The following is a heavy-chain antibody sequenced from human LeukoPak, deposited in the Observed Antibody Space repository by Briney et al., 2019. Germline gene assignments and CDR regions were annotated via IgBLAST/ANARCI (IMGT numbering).Heavy chain of an antibody. D-gene: IGHD5-18*01. V-gene: IGHV4-59*01. CDR2: IYYTERT. CDR3: ARTRDSAMTHDAFDI. CDR1: GGSISSYY. J-gene: IGHJ3*02. Sequence: PSETLSLTCTVSGGSISSYYWSWIRQPPGKGLEWIGYIYYTERTNYNPSLKSRVTISVDTSKNQFSLKLSSVTAADRAVYYCARTRDSAMTHDAFDIWGQGTMLTVSS.